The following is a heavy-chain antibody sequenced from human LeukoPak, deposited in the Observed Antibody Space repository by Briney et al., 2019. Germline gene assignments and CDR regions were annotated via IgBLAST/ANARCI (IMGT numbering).Heavy chain of an antibody. Sequence: SQTLSLTCAISGDSVSSNSAAWNWIRQSPSRGLEWLGRTYYRSKWYNDYAVSVKRRITINPDTSKNQFSLQLNSVTPEDTAVYYCARDMGCSSTSCYWIFDYWGQGTLVTVSS. CDR1: GDSVSSNSAA. V-gene: IGHV6-1*01. CDR3: ARDMGCSSTSCYWIFDY. D-gene: IGHD2-2*01. CDR2: TYYRSKWYN. J-gene: IGHJ4*02.